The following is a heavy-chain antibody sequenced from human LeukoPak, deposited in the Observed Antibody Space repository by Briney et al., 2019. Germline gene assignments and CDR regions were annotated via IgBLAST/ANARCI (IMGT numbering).Heavy chain of an antibody. CDR2: MNPNSGNT. V-gene: IGHV1-8*01. J-gene: IGHJ4*02. Sequence: ASVKVSCKASGYTFTNYDVNWVRQATGQGLEWMGWMNPNSGNTGYAQKFQGRVTMTRNTSITTAYMELSSLRSEDTAVYYCATTDIVVVPAAMSYFDYWGQGTLLTVSS. CDR1: GYTFTNYD. D-gene: IGHD2-2*01. CDR3: ATTDIVVVPAAMSYFDY.